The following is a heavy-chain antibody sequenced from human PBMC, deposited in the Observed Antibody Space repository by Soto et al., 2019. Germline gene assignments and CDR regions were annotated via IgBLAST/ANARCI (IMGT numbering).Heavy chain of an antibody. V-gene: IGHV4-31*03. CDR3: ARVSASGYIDY. CDR2: IYYSGST. Sequence: PSETLSLTCTVSGGSISSGGYYWSWIRQHPGKGLEWIGYIYYSGSTYYNPSLKSRVTISVDTSKNQFSLKLSSVTAADTAVYYCARVSASGYIDYWGQGTLVTVSS. D-gene: IGHD2-15*01. CDR1: GGSISSGGYY. J-gene: IGHJ4*02.